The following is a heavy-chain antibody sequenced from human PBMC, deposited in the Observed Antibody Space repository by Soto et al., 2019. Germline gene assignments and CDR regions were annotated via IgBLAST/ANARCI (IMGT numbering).Heavy chain of an antibody. D-gene: IGHD2-2*03. CDR1: GFTFSSYA. Sequence: VGSLRLSCAASGFTFSSYAMHWVRQAPGKGLEYVSAISSNGGSTYYANSVKGRFTISRDNSKNTLYLQMGSLRAEDMAVYYCARAFYIWPRWMIGYWGQGTLVTVSS. J-gene: IGHJ4*02. CDR3: ARAFYIWPRWMIGY. CDR2: ISSNGGST. V-gene: IGHV3-64*01.